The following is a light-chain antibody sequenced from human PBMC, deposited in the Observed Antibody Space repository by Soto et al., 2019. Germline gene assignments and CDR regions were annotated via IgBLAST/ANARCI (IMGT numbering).Light chain of an antibody. J-gene: IGKJ1*01. CDR1: QSVSSK. V-gene: IGKV3-15*01. Sequence: EIGVTQSPAPLSLSPGQRATLSCRASQSVSSKLAWYQQRPGQAPRLLIYSASTRATGIPARFSGSGSGTEFTLTISSLQSEDFAVYYCHQYNHWLTWTFGQGTKVDIK. CDR2: SAS. CDR3: HQYNHWLTWT.